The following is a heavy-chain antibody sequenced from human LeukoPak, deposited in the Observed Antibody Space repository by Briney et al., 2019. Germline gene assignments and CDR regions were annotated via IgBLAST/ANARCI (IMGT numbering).Heavy chain of an antibody. Sequence: GGSLRLSCAASGFTFSSYWMTWVRQAPGKGLGWVANINQDGSEKYYVDSVKGRFTISRDNAKNSVSLQMNSLSAEDTAVYYCARDWGGGSCYWGQGTLVTVSS. CDR2: INQDGSEK. V-gene: IGHV3-7*04. D-gene: IGHD1-26*01. CDR1: GFTFSSYW. CDR3: ARDWGGGSCY. J-gene: IGHJ4*02.